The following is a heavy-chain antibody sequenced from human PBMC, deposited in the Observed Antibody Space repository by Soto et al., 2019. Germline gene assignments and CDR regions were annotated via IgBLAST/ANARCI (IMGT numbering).Heavy chain of an antibody. CDR2: ISGSGGTT. V-gene: IGHV3-23*01. J-gene: IGHJ4*02. CDR3: AKDRHYGSWTYSYSYLDY. D-gene: IGHD3-10*01. Sequence: EVQLLESGGGLVQPGGSLRLSCGGSGFTFNSYAMTWVRQAPGKGREWVSAISGSGGTTYYANPVKGRFTISRDQSKDTLYLQLNSLRAEDTAIYYCAKDRHYGSWTYSYSYLDYWGQGTLVTVSS. CDR1: GFTFNSYA.